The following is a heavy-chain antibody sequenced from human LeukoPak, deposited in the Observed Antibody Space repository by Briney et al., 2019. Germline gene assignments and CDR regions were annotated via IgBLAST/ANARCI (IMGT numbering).Heavy chain of an antibody. CDR3: ATRTRYSSSSLFDY. CDR2: INHSGST. V-gene: IGHV4-34*01. Sequence: TTSETLSLTCAVYGGSFSGYYWSWIRQPPGKGLEWIGEINHSGSTNYNPSLKSRVTISVDTSKNQFSLKLSSVNAADTAVYYCATRTRYSSSSLFDYWGQGTLVTVSS. J-gene: IGHJ4*02. CDR1: GGSFSGYY. D-gene: IGHD6-6*01.